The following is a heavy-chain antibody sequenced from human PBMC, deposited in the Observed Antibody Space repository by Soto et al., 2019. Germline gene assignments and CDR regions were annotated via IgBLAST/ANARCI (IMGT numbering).Heavy chain of an antibody. D-gene: IGHD6-19*01. J-gene: IGHJ6*02. Sequence: GGSLRLSXAASGFTFSSYSMNWVRQAPGKGLEWVSYISSSSSTIYYADSVKGRFTISRDNAKNSLYLQMNTLRDEDTALYYCARDLSSGWYGMDVWGQGTTVTVSS. V-gene: IGHV3-48*02. CDR3: ARDLSSGWYGMDV. CDR2: ISSSSSTI. CDR1: GFTFSSYS.